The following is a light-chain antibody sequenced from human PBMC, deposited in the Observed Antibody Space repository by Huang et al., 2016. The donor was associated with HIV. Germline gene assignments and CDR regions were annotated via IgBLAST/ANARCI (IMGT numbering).Light chain of an antibody. CDR3: QQYIDWHT. Sequence: EIVMTQSPATLSVSPGERATLSCRASQSVRSAVAWYQQKPGQAPRRLSYGASTRANGIPPRFSGSGAGTEFTLTISSLQSEDFAVYYCQQYIDWHTFGQGTNLEIK. CDR2: GAS. J-gene: IGKJ2*01. V-gene: IGKV3-15*01. CDR1: QSVRSA.